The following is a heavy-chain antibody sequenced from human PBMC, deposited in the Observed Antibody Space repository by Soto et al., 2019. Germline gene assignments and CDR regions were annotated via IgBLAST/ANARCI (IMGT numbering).Heavy chain of an antibody. J-gene: IGHJ6*02. V-gene: IGHV4-30-2*01. CDR1: GGSISSGSYS. CDR2: IYHSGSA. CDR3: ARRMVFYGNALDV. Sequence: QLQLQESGSGLVKPSQTLSLTCAVSGGSISSGSYSWTWIRQPPGKDLEWIGYIYHSGSASYNPSLKSRVTISVDKSRNQFSLNVSSVTAADTAVYYCARRMVFYGNALDVWGPGTTVTVSS. D-gene: IGHD3-10*01.